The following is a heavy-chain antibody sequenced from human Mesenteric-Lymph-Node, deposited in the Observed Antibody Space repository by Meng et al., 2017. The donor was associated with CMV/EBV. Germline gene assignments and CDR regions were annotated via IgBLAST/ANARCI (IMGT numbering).Heavy chain of an antibody. J-gene: IGHJ4*02. D-gene: IGHD2-2*01. V-gene: IGHV2-5*01. CDR2: IYWNDDK. CDR3: AHYSASPAAIPYYFDY. Sequence: FSLSTSGVGVGWIRQPPGKALEWLALIYWNDDKRYSPSLKSRLTITKDTSKNQVVLTMTNMDPVDTATYYCAHYSASPAAIPYYFDYWGQGTLVTVSS. CDR1: FSLSTSGVG.